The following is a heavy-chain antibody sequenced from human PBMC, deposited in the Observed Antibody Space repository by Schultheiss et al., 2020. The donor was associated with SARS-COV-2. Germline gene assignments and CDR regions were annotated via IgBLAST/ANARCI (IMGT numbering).Heavy chain of an antibody. V-gene: IGHV3-23*01. CDR3: AKDRICGSTSCYDAFDI. CDR1: GFTFTFNNYA. D-gene: IGHD2-2*01. J-gene: IGHJ3*02. CDR2: ISGSGGST. Sequence: GGSLRLSCAASGFTFTFNNYAMGWVRQAPGKGLEWVSVISGSGGSTNYADSVKGRFTISRDNSKNTLYLQMNSLRAEDTAVYYCAKDRICGSTSCYDAFDIWGQGTMVTVSS.